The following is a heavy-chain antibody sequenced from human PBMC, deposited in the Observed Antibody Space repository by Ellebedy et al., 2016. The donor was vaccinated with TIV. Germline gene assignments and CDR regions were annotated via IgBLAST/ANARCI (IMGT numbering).Heavy chain of an antibody. CDR1: GFTFSSYW. V-gene: IGHV3-74*01. Sequence: GESLKISCAASGFTFSSYWMHWVRQAPGKGLVWVSRINSDGSSTSYADSVKGRFTISRDNAKNTLYLQMNSLRAEDTAVYYCARESPYSSGWYPYWGQGTLVTVSS. D-gene: IGHD6-19*01. CDR3: ARESPYSSGWYPY. J-gene: IGHJ4*02. CDR2: INSDGSST.